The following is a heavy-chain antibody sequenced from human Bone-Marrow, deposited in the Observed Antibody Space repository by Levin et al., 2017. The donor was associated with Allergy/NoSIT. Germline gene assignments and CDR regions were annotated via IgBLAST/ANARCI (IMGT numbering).Heavy chain of an antibody. D-gene: IGHD2-2*01. CDR3: ARSGFVVVPAAIYRKDWFDP. V-gene: IGHV1-18*01. CDR2: ISAYNGNT. J-gene: IGHJ5*02. CDR1: GYTFTSYG. Sequence: GESLKISCKASGYTFTSYGISWVRQAPGQGLEWMGWISAYNGNTNYAQKLQGRVTMTTDTSTSTAYMELRSLRSDDTAVYYCARSGFVVVPAAIYRKDWFDPWGQGTLVTVSS.